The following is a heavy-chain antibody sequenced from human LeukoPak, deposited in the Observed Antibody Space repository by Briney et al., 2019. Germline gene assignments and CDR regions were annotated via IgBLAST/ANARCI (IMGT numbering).Heavy chain of an antibody. CDR1: GYIFRSYG. D-gene: IGHD4-23*01. CDR3: ARDDYGGNSGLFDF. CDR2: ISGYNGNT. J-gene: IGHJ4*02. Sequence: ASVKVSCKASGYIFRSYGISWVRQAPGQGLERMGWISGYNGNTKVPQKFQGRVTMTTDTSTTTAYMGVRSLRSDDTAIYYCARDDYGGNSGLFDFWGPGTLVTVSS. V-gene: IGHV1-18*01.